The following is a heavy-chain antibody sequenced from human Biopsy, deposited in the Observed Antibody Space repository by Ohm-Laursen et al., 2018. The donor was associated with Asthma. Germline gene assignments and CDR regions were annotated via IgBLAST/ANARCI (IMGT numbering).Heavy chain of an antibody. D-gene: IGHD3-3*01. CDR2: SDHRGNT. CDR1: GLSSSAYY. V-gene: IGHV4-34*01. J-gene: IGHJ6*02. Sequence: TLSLTCSMYGLSSSAYYWTWIRQTPGKGLEWIGESDHRGNTNTNATLKSRVTISKAKSANEFSLKMKSVTAADTVIYYCARGPEWSGLDIWGQGTTVTVSS. CDR3: ARGPEWSGLDI.